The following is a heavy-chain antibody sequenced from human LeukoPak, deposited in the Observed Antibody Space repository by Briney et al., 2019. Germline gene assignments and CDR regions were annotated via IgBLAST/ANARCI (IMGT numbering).Heavy chain of an antibody. CDR3: ARDYYYDSSGYYYGFDY. CDR2: ISAYNGNT. Sequence: ASVKVSCKASGYTFTGYYMHWVRQAPGQGLEWMGWISAYNGNTNYAQKLQGRVTMTTDTSTSTAYMELRSLRSDDTAVYYCARDYYYDSSGYYYGFDYWGQGTLVTVSS. J-gene: IGHJ4*02. D-gene: IGHD3-22*01. V-gene: IGHV1-18*04. CDR1: GYTFTGYY.